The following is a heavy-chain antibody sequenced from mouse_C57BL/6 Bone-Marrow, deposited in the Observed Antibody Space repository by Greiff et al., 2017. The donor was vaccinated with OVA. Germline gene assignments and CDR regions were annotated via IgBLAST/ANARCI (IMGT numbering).Heavy chain of an antibody. CDR2: IYPGSGST. V-gene: IGHV1-55*01. J-gene: IGHJ2*01. Sequence: QVHVKQPGAELVKPGASVKMSCKASGYTFTSYWITWVKQRPGQGLEWIGDIYPGSGSTNYTENFKSKATLTVYTSYSTAYMQLSSLTSEDSAVYYCARGNLAFDYWGKGTTLTVSS. CDR1: GYTFTSYW. CDR3: ARGNLAFDY.